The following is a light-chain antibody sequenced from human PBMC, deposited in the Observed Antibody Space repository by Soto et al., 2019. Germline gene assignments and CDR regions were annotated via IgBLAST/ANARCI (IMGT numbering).Light chain of an antibody. J-gene: IGKJ4*01. CDR3: QKYGSSPPGLT. V-gene: IGKV3-20*01. Sequence: EIVLTQSPGTLSLSPGERATLSCRASQSVSSSYLAWYQQKPGQAPRLLIYGASSRATGIPDRFSGSGSGTDFTLTISRLEPEDFAVYYCQKYGSSPPGLTFGGGTKVDIK. CDR1: QSVSSSY. CDR2: GAS.